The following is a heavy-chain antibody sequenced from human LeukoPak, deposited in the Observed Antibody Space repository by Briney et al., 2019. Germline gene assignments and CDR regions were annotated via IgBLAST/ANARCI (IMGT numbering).Heavy chain of an antibody. D-gene: IGHD2-21*02. V-gene: IGHV4-59*01. J-gene: IGHJ3*02. CDR1: GGSISSYY. CDR3: ARAYCGGDCYPVDDAFDI. Sequence: SETLSLTCTVSGGSISSYYWSWIRQPPGKGLEWIGYIYYSGSTNYNPSLKSQVTISVDTSKNQFSLKLSSVTAADTAVYYCARAYCGGDCYPVDDAFDIWGQGTMVTVSS. CDR2: IYYSGST.